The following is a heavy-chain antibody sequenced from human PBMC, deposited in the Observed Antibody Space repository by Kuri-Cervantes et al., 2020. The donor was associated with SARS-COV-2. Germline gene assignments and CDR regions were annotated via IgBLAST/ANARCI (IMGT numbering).Heavy chain of an antibody. CDR3: AKDMGQQLVLYYFDY. V-gene: IGHV3-9*01. Sequence: SLKISCVASGFPFDDYAMHWVRQTPGKGLEWVSGMSWNSNNIGYADSVKGRFTVSRDNAKNSLYLQMNSLRAEDTALYYCAKDMGQQLVLYYFDYWGQGTLVTVSS. CDR1: GFPFDDYA. D-gene: IGHD6-13*01. J-gene: IGHJ4*02. CDR2: MSWNSNNI.